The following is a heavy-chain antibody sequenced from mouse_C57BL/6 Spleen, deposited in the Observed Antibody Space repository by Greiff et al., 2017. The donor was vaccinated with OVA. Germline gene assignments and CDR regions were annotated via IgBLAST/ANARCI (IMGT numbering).Heavy chain of an antibody. CDR1: GFNIKNTY. CDR2: IDPANGNT. Sequence: VHVKQSVAELVRPGASVKLSCTASGFNIKNTYMHWVKQRPEQGLEWIGRIDPANGNTKYAPKFQGKATITADTSSNTAYLQLSSLTSEDTAIYYFSLSFHCDYDWYFDVWGTGTTVTVSS. CDR3: SLSFHCDYDWYFDV. J-gene: IGHJ1*03. D-gene: IGHD2-13*01. V-gene: IGHV14-3*01.